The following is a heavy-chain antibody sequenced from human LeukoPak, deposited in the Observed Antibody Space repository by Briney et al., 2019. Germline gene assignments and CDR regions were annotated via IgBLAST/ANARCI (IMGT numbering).Heavy chain of an antibody. CDR3: TRRHRGPDY. V-gene: IGHV3-49*04. Sequence: PGGSLRLSCTASGFTFGDYAMSWVRQAPGKGLEWVGFIRSKAYGGTTEYAASVKGRFTISRDDSKSIAYLQMNSLKTEDTAVYYCTRRHRGPDYWGQGTLVTVSS. J-gene: IGHJ4*02. CDR1: GFTFGDYA. D-gene: IGHD6-25*01. CDR2: IRSKAYGGTT.